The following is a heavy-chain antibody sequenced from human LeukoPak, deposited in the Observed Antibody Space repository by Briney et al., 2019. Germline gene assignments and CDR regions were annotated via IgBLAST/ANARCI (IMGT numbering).Heavy chain of an antibody. Sequence: SETLSLTCTVSGGSISSSSYYWGWIRQPPGKGLEWIGSIYYSGSTYYNPSLKSRVTISVDTSKNQFSLKLSSVTAADTAVYYCASGQYYYDSSGYQDDAFDIWGQGTMVTVSS. CDR1: GGSISSSSYY. CDR3: ASGQYYYDSSGYQDDAFDI. J-gene: IGHJ3*02. D-gene: IGHD3-22*01. V-gene: IGHV4-39*07. CDR2: IYYSGST.